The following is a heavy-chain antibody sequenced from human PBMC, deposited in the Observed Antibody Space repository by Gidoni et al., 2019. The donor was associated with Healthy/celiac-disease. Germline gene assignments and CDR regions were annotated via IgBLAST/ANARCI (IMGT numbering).Heavy chain of an antibody. Sequence: EVQLLESGGGLVQPGGSLRLSCAASGFTFSSYAMSWVRQAPGKGLEWVSAISGSGGSTYYADSVKGRFTISRDNSKNTLYLQMNSLRAEDTAVYYCAKVYPRDSSGYYDEGNPPDAFDIWGQGTMVTVSS. CDR2: ISGSGGST. D-gene: IGHD3-22*01. J-gene: IGHJ3*02. V-gene: IGHV3-23*01. CDR3: AKVYPRDSSGYYDEGNPPDAFDI. CDR1: GFTFSSYA.